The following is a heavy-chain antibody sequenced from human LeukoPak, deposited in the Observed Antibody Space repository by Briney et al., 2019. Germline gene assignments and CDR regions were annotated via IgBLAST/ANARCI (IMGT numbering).Heavy chain of an antibody. CDR2: ISGSGGNA. CDR3: AKDLWIYSRSWYGNGFDY. Sequence: PGGSLRLSCAASGFTFSSYAMSWVRQAPGKGLEWVSAISGSGGNAYYGGSVKGRFTISRDNSKNTLYLQMNSLRAEDTAVYYCAKDLWIYSRSWYGNGFDYWGQGTLVTVSS. D-gene: IGHD6-13*01. J-gene: IGHJ4*02. CDR1: GFTFSSYA. V-gene: IGHV3-23*01.